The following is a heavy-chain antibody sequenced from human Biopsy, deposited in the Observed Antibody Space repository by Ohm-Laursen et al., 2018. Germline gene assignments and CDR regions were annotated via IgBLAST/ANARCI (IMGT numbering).Heavy chain of an antibody. CDR2: VYYTGST. J-gene: IGHJ2*01. V-gene: IGHV4-59*01. CDR3: ARDRGYYSDRTVPGYFDL. D-gene: IGHD3-22*01. Sequence: ETLSLTCTVSGDSISSYYWSWIRQPPGKGLQWIGYVYYTGSTDYNPSLQSRVTISVDTSKNHFSLRLRSVTPADTAIYYCARDRGYYSDRTVPGYFDLWGRGALVTVSS. CDR1: GDSISSYY.